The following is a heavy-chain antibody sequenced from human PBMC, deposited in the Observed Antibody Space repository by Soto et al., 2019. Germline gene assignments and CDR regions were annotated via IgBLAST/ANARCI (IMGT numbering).Heavy chain of an antibody. V-gene: IGHV4-34*01. D-gene: IGHD2-8*02. J-gene: IGHJ6*02. Sequence: QVQLHQCGAGLLRPSETLALTCAFSGGSFDDFYWSWVRQSPGKGLEWVGEISPDGGTNYSPSLARGVSRSVDTSKSHFSLLLRQVTAEDKGLLYCARGKLVGYGDVNPDPRALDVVGQGTKVTVSS. CDR2: ISPDGGT. CDR3: ARGKLVGYGDVNPDPRALDV. CDR1: GGSFDDFY.